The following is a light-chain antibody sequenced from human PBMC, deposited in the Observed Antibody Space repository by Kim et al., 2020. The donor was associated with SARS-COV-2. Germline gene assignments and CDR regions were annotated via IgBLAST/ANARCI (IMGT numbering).Light chain of an antibody. Sequence: EIVLTQSPATLSLSPGERATLSCRASQSVGNYLAWYQQKPGQAPRLLIYEVSNRAAGIPARFSGSGSGTDFILSISSLEPGDFAVYYCLQRNNWPPEVTFGQGTRLEIK. CDR3: LQRNNWPPEVT. CDR2: EVS. V-gene: IGKV3-11*01. CDR1: QSVGNY. J-gene: IGKJ5*01.